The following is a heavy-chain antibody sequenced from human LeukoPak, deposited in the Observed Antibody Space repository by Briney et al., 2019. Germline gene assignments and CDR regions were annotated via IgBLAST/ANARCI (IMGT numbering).Heavy chain of an antibody. V-gene: IGHV4-38-2*01. CDR2: IYHTGST. J-gene: IGHJ4*02. CDR3: ARYCSSTTCILRGFDY. CDR1: GYSFTSGHY. D-gene: IGHD2-2*01. Sequence: SETLSLTCSVSGYSFTSGHYWGWIRQPPGKGLEWIWDIYHTGSTHYNPSLKSRLTISVDASKTQFSLTLSSVAAADTDVYYCARYCSSTTCILRGFDYWGQGTLVTVSS.